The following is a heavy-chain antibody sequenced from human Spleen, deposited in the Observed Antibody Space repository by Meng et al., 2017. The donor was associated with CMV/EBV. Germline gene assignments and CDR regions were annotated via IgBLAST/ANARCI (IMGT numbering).Heavy chain of an antibody. CDR2: IYYSGST. CDR3: AREGRSHQVGVSVY. CDR1: GGSISSGDYY. J-gene: IGHJ4*02. Sequence: QGRLQESGPGLVKPSQTLSLTCTVSGGSISSGDYYWSWIRQPPGKGLEWIGYIYYSGSTYYNPSLKSRVTISVDTSKNQFSLKLRFVTAADTAVYYCAREGRSHQVGVSVYWGQGNLVTVSS. V-gene: IGHV4-30-4*08. D-gene: IGHD2-21*01.